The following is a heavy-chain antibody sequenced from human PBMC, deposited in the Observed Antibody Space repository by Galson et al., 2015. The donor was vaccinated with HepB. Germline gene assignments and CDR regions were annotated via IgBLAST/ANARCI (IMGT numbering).Heavy chain of an antibody. CDR2: FNHSGST. CDR3: ARGLRLARQLFDY. J-gene: IGHJ4*02. CDR1: GGSLSGYY. D-gene: IGHD5/OR15-5a*01. Sequence: QVQLQESGPGLVKPSETLSLTCAVYGGSLSGYYWGGFRQAPGKGLEWIGEFNHSGSTNYNPPLKSRVTISVDTSKNQFSLKLSSVTAAETAVYYCARGLRLARQLFDYWGQRTLVTVSS. V-gene: IGHV4-34*01.